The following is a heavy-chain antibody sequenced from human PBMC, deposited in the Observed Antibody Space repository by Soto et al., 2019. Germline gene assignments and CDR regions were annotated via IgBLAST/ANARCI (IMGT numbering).Heavy chain of an antibody. CDR3: ARRYGHSFDF. CDR2: IHYSGST. D-gene: IGHD4-17*01. J-gene: IGHJ4*02. CDR1: GGSISGYY. V-gene: IGHV4-59*01. Sequence: SETLSLTCTVSGGSISGYYWSWIRQSPGKGLEWIGYIHYSGSTNYNPSLKSRVTISVDTSKNQFSLKLSSVTAADTAVYYCARRYGHSFDFWGQGTLVNVSS.